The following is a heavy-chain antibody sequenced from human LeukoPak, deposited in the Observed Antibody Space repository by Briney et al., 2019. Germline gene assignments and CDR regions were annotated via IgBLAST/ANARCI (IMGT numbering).Heavy chain of an antibody. Sequence: GASVKVSCKASGYTFTSYYMHWVRQAPGQGLEWMGIINPSGGSTSYAQKFQGRVTMTRDTSTSTVYVELSSLRSEDTAVYYCARDSLPYDILTGYYLPRHYFDCWGQGTLVTVSS. CDR3: ARDSLPYDILTGYYLPRHYFDC. CDR1: GYTFTSYY. J-gene: IGHJ4*02. V-gene: IGHV1-46*01. CDR2: INPSGGST. D-gene: IGHD3-9*01.